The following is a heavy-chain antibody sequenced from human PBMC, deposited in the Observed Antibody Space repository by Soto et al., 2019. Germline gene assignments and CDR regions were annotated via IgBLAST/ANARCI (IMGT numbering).Heavy chain of an antibody. CDR2: IIPIFGTA. V-gene: IGHV1-69*06. J-gene: IGHJ5*02. CDR1: GGTFSSYA. CDR3: AKDINWFDP. Sequence: SMKVSCKAAGGTFSSYAISWVRQAPGQVLEWIRVIIPIFGTANYAQKFHRRVTITSDKSTITAYMELSSLRSEDTAVYDWAKDINWFDPWGHRTVVTVSS.